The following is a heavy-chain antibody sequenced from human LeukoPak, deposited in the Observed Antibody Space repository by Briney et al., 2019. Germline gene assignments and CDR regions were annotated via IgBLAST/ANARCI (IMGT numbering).Heavy chain of an antibody. D-gene: IGHD6-13*01. CDR2: IYYSGST. J-gene: IGHJ4*02. CDR3: ARRELRAAAGAYYFDS. Sequence: SETLSLTCTVSGGSISSSDYYWGWILQPPGKGLEWTGRIYYSGSTYYNPSLKSRVTISVDTSQNKFALMLSSGPGADAAVYYCARRELRAAAGAYYFDSWDQGTLVTVSS. CDR1: GGSISSSDYY. V-gene: IGHV4-39*01.